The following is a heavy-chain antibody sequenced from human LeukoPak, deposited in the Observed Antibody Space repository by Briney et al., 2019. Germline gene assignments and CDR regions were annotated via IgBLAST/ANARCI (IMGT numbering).Heavy chain of an antibody. V-gene: IGHV3-74*01. D-gene: IGHD2-21*01. Sequence: GGSLRLSCAASGFTFSSYWMHWVRQDPGKGLVWVSRINSDGRSTSYAESVKGRFTMSRDNAKNTLYLQMNSLRAEDTALYSCVRDVWGDRDSYFDYWGQGTLVTVSS. CDR1: GFTFSSYW. J-gene: IGHJ4*02. CDR3: VRDVWGDRDSYFDY. CDR2: INSDGRST.